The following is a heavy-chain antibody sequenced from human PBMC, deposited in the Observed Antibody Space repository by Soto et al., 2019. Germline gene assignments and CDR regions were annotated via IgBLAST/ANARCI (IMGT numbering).Heavy chain of an antibody. CDR2: IYPGDSDT. J-gene: IGHJ6*02. CDR3: ARSGGGSSSSGFSYYYGMDV. D-gene: IGHD6-6*01. V-gene: IGHV5-51*01. CDR1: GYSFTSYW. Sequence: GESLKISCKGSGYSFTSYWTGWVRQMPGKGLEWMGIIYPGDSDTRYSPSFQGQVTISADKSISTAYLQWSSLKASDTAMYYCARSGGGSSSSGFSYYYGMDVWGQGNTVTVSS.